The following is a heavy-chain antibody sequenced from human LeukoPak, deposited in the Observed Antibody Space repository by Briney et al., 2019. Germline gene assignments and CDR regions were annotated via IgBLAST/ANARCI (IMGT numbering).Heavy chain of an antibody. J-gene: IGHJ4*02. CDR2: ISGSGGST. D-gene: IGHD2-15*01. CDR3: AKGPSGKPWYYFDY. Sequence: SGGSLRLSCAASGFTFSSYAMRWVRQAPGKGLEWVSGISGSGGSTYYADSVKGLFTISRDNSKKTLYLQMNSLRAEDTAVYYCAKGPSGKPWYYFDYWGQGTLVTVSS. CDR1: GFTFSSYA. V-gene: IGHV3-23*01.